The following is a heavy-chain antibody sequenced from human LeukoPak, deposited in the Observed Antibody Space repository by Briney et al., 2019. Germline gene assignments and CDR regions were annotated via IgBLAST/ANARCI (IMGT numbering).Heavy chain of an antibody. CDR2: IWYDGSDK. J-gene: IGHJ4*02. V-gene: IGHV3-33*01. D-gene: IGHD5-18*01. Sequence: PGGSLRLSCAASGFIFSSNGMYWVRQAPGKGLEWVALIWYDGSDKYYTDSVKGRFTISRDNSKDTLFLQMNSLRAEDTAVYYCARLWGAAMLDYWGQGTLVTVSS. CDR1: GFIFSSNG. CDR3: ARLWGAAMLDY.